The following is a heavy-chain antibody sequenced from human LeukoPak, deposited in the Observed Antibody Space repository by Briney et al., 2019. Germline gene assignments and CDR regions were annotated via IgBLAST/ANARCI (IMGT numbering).Heavy chain of an antibody. CDR1: GGSISSYY. D-gene: IGHD5-24*01. Sequence: PSETLSLTRTVSGGSISSYYWSWIRQPPGKGLEWIGYIYYSGSTNYNPSLKSRVTISVDTSKNQFSLKLSSVTAADTAVYYCARTGRDGYNLDYYYYMDVWGKGTTVTASS. J-gene: IGHJ6*03. CDR3: ARTGRDGYNLDYYYYMDV. CDR2: IYYSGST. V-gene: IGHV4-59*01.